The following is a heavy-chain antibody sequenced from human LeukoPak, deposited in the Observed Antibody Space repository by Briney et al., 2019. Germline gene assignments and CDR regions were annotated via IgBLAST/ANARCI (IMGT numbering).Heavy chain of an antibody. D-gene: IGHD1-26*01. J-gene: IGHJ1*01. V-gene: IGHV3-30*02. CDR1: GFIFSNYG. Sequence: GGSLRLSCAASGFIFSNYGMHWVRQAPGKGLEWVAFIRYDGSDKYYADSVKGRFTISRDNSKNTLYLQMNSLRAEDTVVYYCSLSLVAGGWGYFQHWGQGTLVTVSS. CDR3: SLSLVAGGWGYFQH. CDR2: IRYDGSDK.